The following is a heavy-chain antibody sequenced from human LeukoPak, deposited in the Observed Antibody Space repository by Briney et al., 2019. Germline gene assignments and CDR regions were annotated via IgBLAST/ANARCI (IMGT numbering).Heavy chain of an antibody. D-gene: IGHD6-19*01. CDR3: ARRDTTGSIDY. CDR1: GYRFTNYW. CDR2: IYPDDSDT. Sequence: GEPLKISCKGSGYRFTNYWIGWVRQVPGKGLEWMGIIYPDDSDTRYSPSFPGQVTISADKSISTAYLQWSSLNASDTAMYFCARRDTTGSIDYWGQGTLVTVSS. V-gene: IGHV5-51*01. J-gene: IGHJ4*02.